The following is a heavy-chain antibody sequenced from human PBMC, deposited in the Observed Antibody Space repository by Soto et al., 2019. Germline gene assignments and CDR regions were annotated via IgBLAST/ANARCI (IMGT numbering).Heavy chain of an antibody. CDR3: AHDSTSWYGFDY. Sequence: QITLKESGPTLVKPTQTLTLTCTSSGFSLTTSGVGVCWIRHPPGKPLEWLALLYWDDDKRSSPFLNSRLTITTDTSQNQVVLTMTDMEPVDTASYYRAHDSTSWYGFDYWGQGTLVTVSS. CDR2: LYWDDDK. J-gene: IGHJ4*02. D-gene: IGHD2-2*01. V-gene: IGHV2-5*02. CDR1: GFSLTTSGVG.